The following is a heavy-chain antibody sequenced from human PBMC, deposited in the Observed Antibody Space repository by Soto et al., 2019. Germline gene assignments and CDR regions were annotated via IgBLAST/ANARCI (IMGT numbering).Heavy chain of an antibody. CDR2: IIPNFGSS. CDR3: AKGFNSNWEVFDL. V-gene: IGHV1-69*06. Sequence: QMQLVQSGAEVRRPGSSVKVSCKASGGTFSSSSISWVRQAPGKGLEWMGGIIPNFGSSNYAPSFQGRVTFTADTSTSAAYMELSGLRSEDTAFYYCAKGFNSNWEVFDLWGQGTLVTVSS. D-gene: IGHD6-13*01. J-gene: IGHJ5*02. CDR1: GGTFSSSS.